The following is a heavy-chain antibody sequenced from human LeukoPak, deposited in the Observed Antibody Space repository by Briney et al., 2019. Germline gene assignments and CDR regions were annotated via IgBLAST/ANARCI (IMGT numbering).Heavy chain of an antibody. V-gene: IGHV4-31*03. CDR2: IYCSGST. Sequence: SQTLSLTCTVSGGSISSGGYYWSWIRQHPGKGLEWIGYIYCSGSTYYNPSLKSRVTISVDTSKNQFSLKLSSVTAADTAVYYCARGRDYGGNAAFDYWGQGTLVTVSS. J-gene: IGHJ4*02. D-gene: IGHD4-23*01. CDR1: GGSISSGGYY. CDR3: ARGRDYGGNAAFDY.